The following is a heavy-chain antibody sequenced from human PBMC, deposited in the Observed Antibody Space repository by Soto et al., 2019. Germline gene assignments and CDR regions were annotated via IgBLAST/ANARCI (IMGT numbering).Heavy chain of an antibody. D-gene: IGHD2-15*01. CDR1: GYTFTTYA. V-gene: IGHV1-3*01. Sequence: ASVKVSCKTSGYTFTTYAIHWVRQAPGQRLEWMGWINAGNGNTKYSQRFQDRVAITRDTSASTVHMELSSLTSEDTAVYYCGRQHDSLDTPYWFDTWGQGTLVTVPS. J-gene: IGHJ5*02. CDR2: INAGNGNT. CDR3: GRQHDSLDTPYWFDT.